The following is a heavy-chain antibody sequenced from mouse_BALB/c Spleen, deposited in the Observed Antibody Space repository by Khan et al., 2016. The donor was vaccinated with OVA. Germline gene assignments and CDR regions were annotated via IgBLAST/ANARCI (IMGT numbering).Heavy chain of an antibody. Sequence: QVQLQQSGAELAKPGASVKMSRKASGYTFTSYWMHWIKQRPGQGLEWIGYINPTSGYTDYNQKFKDKATLTADKSSSTAYMQLSSLTSDDSAVYYGARDRIDYWGQGTALTVSS. V-gene: IGHV1-7*01. CDR3: ARDRIDY. CDR2: INPTSGYT. CDR1: GYTFTSYW. J-gene: IGHJ2*01.